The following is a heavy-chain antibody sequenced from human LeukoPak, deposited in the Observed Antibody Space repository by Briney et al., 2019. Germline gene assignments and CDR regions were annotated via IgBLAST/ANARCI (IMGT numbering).Heavy chain of an antibody. D-gene: IGHD6-6*01. J-gene: IGHJ5*02. CDR3: AKDGSSGLGAIGFDP. CDR2: IKQDGSEK. V-gene: IGHV3-7*03. Sequence: PGGSLRLSCAASGFTFSSYWMSWVRQAPGKGLEWVANIKQDGSEKYYVDSVKGRFTISRDNAKNSLYLQMNSLRAEDMALYYCAKDGSSGLGAIGFDPWGQGTLVTVSS. CDR1: GFTFSSYW.